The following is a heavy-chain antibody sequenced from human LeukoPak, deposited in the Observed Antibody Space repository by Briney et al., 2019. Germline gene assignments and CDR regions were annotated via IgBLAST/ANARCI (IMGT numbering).Heavy chain of an antibody. J-gene: IGHJ5*02. Sequence: GGSLRLSCAASGLTFDSYVMNWVRQAPGKGLEWVSSISSSSSYIYYADSVKGRFTISRDNAKNSLYLQMNSVRAEDTAVYYCARDSILNSSGWPSWFDPWGQGTLVTVSS. V-gene: IGHV3-21*01. D-gene: IGHD6-19*01. CDR1: GLTFDSYV. CDR3: ARDSILNSSGWPSWFDP. CDR2: ISSSSSYI.